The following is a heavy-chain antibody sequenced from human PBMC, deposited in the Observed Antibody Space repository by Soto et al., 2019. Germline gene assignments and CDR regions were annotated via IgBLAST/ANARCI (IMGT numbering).Heavy chain of an antibody. CDR1: GFTFSRYG. J-gene: IGHJ4*02. Sequence: GGSLRLSCAASGFTFSRYGMHWVRQAPGKGLEWVALIWNDGTRKVYVDSVKGRFTISRDNSKNTLDLQMNSLRAEDTAVYYCARDDDYEANAFDYWGPGTLVTVSS. CDR2: IWNDGTRK. D-gene: IGHD3-22*01. V-gene: IGHV3-33*01. CDR3: ARDDDYEANAFDY.